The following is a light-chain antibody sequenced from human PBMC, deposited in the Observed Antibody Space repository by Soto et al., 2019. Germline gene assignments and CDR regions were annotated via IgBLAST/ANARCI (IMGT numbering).Light chain of an antibody. J-gene: IGLJ2*01. CDR2: DDS. Sequence: SYELTQSPSVSVAPGQTARITCGGDNIGSKAVHWYQQMPGQAPVLALYDDSERPSGIPERFSGSNSGNTATLTISRVEAGDEADYYCQVWDRSSTHEVFGGGTKLTVL. V-gene: IGLV3-21*02. CDR1: NIGSKA. CDR3: QVWDRSSTHEV.